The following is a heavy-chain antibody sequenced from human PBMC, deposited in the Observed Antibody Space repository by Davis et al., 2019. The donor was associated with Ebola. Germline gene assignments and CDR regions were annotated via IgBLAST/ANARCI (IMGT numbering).Heavy chain of an antibody. CDR1: RYSLPRHG. Sequence: SVPVSRQASRYSLPRHGLNWVRLALAPGLELLEYISAYNGNTHHAQKLQGRVTMTTDTSTSTGYMGRRSLVSDDTVEYYCARNRVSWPFDPWGEGTRVTVTS. V-gene: IGHV1-18*04. J-gene: IGHJ5*02. D-gene: IGHD6-13*01. CDR2: ISAYNGNT. CDR3: ARNRVSWPFDP.